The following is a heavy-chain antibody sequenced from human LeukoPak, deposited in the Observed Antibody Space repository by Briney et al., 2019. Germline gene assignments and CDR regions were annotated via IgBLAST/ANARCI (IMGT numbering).Heavy chain of an antibody. J-gene: IGHJ1*01. V-gene: IGHV3-30*04. Sequence: GGSLRLSCETSGFTFSRFALHWVRQAPGKGLEWVALMSYDGNDKYYADSVKGRFTISRGNSKNTLYLQMNSLRTDDSAVYYCARAHVVVNALVFFQHWGQGTRITVSS. CDR3: ARAHVVVNALVFFQH. CDR1: GFTFSRFA. D-gene: IGHD3-22*01. CDR2: MSYDGNDK.